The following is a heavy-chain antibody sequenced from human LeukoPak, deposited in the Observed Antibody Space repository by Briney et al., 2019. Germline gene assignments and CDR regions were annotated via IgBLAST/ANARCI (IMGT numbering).Heavy chain of an antibody. CDR2: IYSGGST. CDR3: ASGSGSYRTPYYYMDI. V-gene: IGHV3-53*01. Sequence: GGSLRLSCVASGFTVSSNYMSWVRQAPGKGLEWVSDIYSGGSTYYADSVKGRFTISRDNSKNTLYLQMNSLRAEDTAVYYCASGSGSYRTPYYYMDIWGTGTTVTVSS. J-gene: IGHJ6*03. CDR1: GFTVSSNY. D-gene: IGHD3-10*01.